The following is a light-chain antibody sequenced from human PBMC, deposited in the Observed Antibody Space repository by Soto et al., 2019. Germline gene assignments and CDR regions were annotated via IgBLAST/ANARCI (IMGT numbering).Light chain of an antibody. CDR1: QSVPSTY. CDR3: QQYDTYPWT. CDR2: GVS. J-gene: IGKJ1*01. Sequence: EIVLTQSPGTLSLSPGERATLSCRASQSVPSTYLAWYQQRPCQAPRLLIYGVSTRAPGIPDRFSGSGSGTDFTLTISRLEPEDFASYICQQYDTYPWTFGQGTKVEIK. V-gene: IGKV3-20*01.